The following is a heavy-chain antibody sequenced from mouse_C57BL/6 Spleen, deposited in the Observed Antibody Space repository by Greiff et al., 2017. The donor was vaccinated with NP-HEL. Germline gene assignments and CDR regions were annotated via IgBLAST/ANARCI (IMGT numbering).Heavy chain of an antibody. J-gene: IGHJ3*01. D-gene: IGHD2-1*01. V-gene: IGHV1-64*01. CDR1: GYTFTSYW. Sequence: QVQLQQPGAELVKPGASVKLSCKASGYTFTSYWMHWVKQRPGQGLEWIGMIHPNSGSTNYNEKFKSKATLTVDKSSSTAYMQLSSLTSEDSAVYYCAKRIYYGNYDWFAYWGQGTLVTVSA. CDR3: AKRIYYGNYDWFAY. CDR2: IHPNSGST.